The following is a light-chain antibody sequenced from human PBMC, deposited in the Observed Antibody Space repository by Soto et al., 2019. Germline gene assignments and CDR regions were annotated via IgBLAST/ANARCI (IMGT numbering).Light chain of an antibody. V-gene: IGKV1-6*01. CDR1: QGISNE. J-gene: IGKJ1*01. CDR2: GAS. Sequence: IQMTQSPCSLSASVGDRVTITCRASQGISNELGWYQQRPGKAPKVLIYGASNLQSGVPSRFSGSASGTDFTLTISSLQPEDFATYYCLQYYSYPWTFGQGAKVAIK. CDR3: LQYYSYPWT.